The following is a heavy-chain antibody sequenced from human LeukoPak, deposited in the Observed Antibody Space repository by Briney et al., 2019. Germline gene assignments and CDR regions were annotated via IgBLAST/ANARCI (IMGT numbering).Heavy chain of an antibody. D-gene: IGHD5-24*01. Sequence: GGSLRLSCAASGFTFSSYAMSWVRLAPGKGLEWVSAISGSGGSTYYADSVKGRFTISRDNSKNTLYLQMNSLRAEDTAVYYCAKDVGGYNYFDYWGQGTPVTVSS. CDR3: AKDVGGYNYFDY. CDR1: GFTFSSYA. J-gene: IGHJ4*02. V-gene: IGHV3-23*01. CDR2: ISGSGGST.